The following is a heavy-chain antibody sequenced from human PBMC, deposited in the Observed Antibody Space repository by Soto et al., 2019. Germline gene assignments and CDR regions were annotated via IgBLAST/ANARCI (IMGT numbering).Heavy chain of an antibody. CDR1: GFTFDDYA. CDR3: AKGHYDIWTPPDY. CDR2: ISWNSGSI. Sequence: EVQLVESGGGLVQPGRSLRLSCAASGFTFDDYAMHWVRQAPGKGLEWVSGISWNSGSIGYADSVKGRFTISRDNAKNSLYLQMNSLRAEDTALYYCAKGHYDIWTPPDYWGQGTLVTVSS. V-gene: IGHV3-9*01. D-gene: IGHD3-9*01. J-gene: IGHJ4*02.